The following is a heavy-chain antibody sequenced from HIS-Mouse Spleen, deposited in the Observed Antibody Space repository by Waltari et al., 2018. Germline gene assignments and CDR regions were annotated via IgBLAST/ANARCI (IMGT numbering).Heavy chain of an antibody. CDR1: GFPFSSYA. Sequence: QVQLVESGGGVVQPGRSLRLSCAASGFPFSSYAMHWVRQAQGKGLEWVAVISYDGSNKYYADSVKGRFTISRDNSKNTLYLQMNSLRAEDTAVYYCAREGSFYYFDYWGQGTLVTVSS. CDR3: AREGSFYYFDY. V-gene: IGHV3-30-3*01. D-gene: IGHD6-13*01. J-gene: IGHJ4*02. CDR2: ISYDGSNK.